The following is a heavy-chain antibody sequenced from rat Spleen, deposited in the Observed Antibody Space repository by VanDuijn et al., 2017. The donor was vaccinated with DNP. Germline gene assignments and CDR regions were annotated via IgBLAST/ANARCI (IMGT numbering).Heavy chain of an antibody. J-gene: IGHJ2*01. CDR1: GFTFTDFY. Sequence: EVQLVESGGGLVQPGGSMKLSCVASGFTFTDFYMAWVRQAPKKGLEWVATISYDGSDIYYRDSVKGRFTMSRDNAKSTLYLQMDSLRSEDTATYYCASRPPPTRGPFDYWGQGVTVTVSS. CDR3: ASRPPPTRGPFDY. CDR2: ISYDGSDI. V-gene: IGHV5-7*01. D-gene: IGHD1-4*01.